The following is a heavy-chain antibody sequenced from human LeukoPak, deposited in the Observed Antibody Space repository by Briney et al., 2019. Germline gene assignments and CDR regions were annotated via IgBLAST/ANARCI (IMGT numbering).Heavy chain of an antibody. CDR2: INPSGGST. D-gene: IGHD3-22*01. CDR3: ARDMPASNYDSSGYPFDY. Sequence: ASVKVSCKASGYTFTSYYMHWVRQAPGQGLEWVGIINPSGGSTSYAQKFQGRVTMTRDTSTSTVYMELSSLRSEDTAVYYCARDMPASNYDSSGYPFDYWGQGTLVTVSS. CDR1: GYTFTSYY. J-gene: IGHJ4*02. V-gene: IGHV1-46*01.